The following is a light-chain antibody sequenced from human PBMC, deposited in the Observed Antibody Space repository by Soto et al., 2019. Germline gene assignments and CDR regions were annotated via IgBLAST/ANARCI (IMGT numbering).Light chain of an antibody. Sequence: DIQMTQSPSSLSASVGDRVTIPCRASQSISTYLNWYQQKPGEAPKLLIYAISNLHSGVPSRFSGSAFRTDFPLTISSLQPEDFATYCCQQSYSTPYTFGQGTKLEIK. CDR1: QSISTY. J-gene: IGKJ2*01. V-gene: IGKV1-39*01. CDR3: QQSYSTPYT. CDR2: AIS.